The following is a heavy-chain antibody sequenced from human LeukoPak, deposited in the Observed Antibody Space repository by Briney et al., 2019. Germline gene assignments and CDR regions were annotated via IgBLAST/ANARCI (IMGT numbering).Heavy chain of an antibody. CDR3: ARVGIVGGIGYFDS. D-gene: IGHD1-26*01. V-gene: IGHV3-72*01. Sequence: PGGSLRLSCAASGFTFSDHYMDWVRQAPGKGLEWVGRTRNKANSYTTEYAASVKGRFTISRDDSKNSAYLQMNSLKTEDTAVYYCARVGIVGGIGYFDSWGQGTLVTVSS. CDR1: GFTFSDHY. CDR2: TRNKANSYTT. J-gene: IGHJ4*02.